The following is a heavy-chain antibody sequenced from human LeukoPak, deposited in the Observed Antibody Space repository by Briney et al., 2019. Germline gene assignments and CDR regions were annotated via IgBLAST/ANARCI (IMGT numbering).Heavy chain of an antibody. CDR1: GGSISSYY. Sequence: SETLSLTCTVSGGSISSYYWSWIRQPAGKGLEWIGRIYTSGSTNYNPSLKSRVTMSVDTSKNQFSLKLSSVTAADTAVYYCTKSMVRGTPLRWFDPWGQGTLVTVSS. CDR3: TKSMVRGTPLRWFDP. CDR2: IYTSGST. V-gene: IGHV4-4*07. D-gene: IGHD3-10*01. J-gene: IGHJ5*02.